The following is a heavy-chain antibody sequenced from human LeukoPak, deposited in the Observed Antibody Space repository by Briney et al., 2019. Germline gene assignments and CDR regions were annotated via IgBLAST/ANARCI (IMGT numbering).Heavy chain of an antibody. J-gene: IGHJ6*02. CDR2: IWYDGSNK. V-gene: IGHV3-33*01. Sequence: GGSLRLSCAASGFTFSSYGMHWVRQAPGKGLEWVAVIWYDGSNKYYADSVKGRFTISRDNSKNTLYLQMNSLRAEDTAVYYCARDRHSSGFLYDYYGMDVWGQGTTVTVSS. CDR3: ARDRHSSGFLYDYYGMDV. CDR1: GFTFSSYG. D-gene: IGHD6-19*01.